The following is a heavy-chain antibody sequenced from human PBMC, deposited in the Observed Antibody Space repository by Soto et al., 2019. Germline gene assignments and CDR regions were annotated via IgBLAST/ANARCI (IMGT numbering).Heavy chain of an antibody. J-gene: IGHJ4*02. D-gene: IGHD2-21*01. Sequence: QLQLVQSGAEVKKPGSSVKISCKASGGTFSSYSISWVRQAPGHGPEWMGGIIPMFGTDNYAQKFQGRVTITADESTATVYIEVSSLRSDDTAGYFCARDSSPHIIVVPDDTDYFDDWGQGTLVTVSS. V-gene: IGHV1-69*01. CDR1: GGTFSSYS. CDR3: ARDSSPHIIVVPDDTDYFDD. CDR2: IIPMFGTD.